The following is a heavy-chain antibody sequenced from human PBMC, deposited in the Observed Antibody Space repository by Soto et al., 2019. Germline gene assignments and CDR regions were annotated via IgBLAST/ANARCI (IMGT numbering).Heavy chain of an antibody. D-gene: IGHD3-10*01. J-gene: IGHJ5*02. CDR2: IYITGSR. V-gene: IGHV4-4*07. CDR3: AKDPNYYGSGRLNWFDP. CDR1: GGSIDNFY. Sequence: SETLSLTCTVSGGSIDNFYWSWVRQPAGKGLEWIGRIYITGSRNYNPSLRSRVTMSLDTSKNQFSLRLSSVTAADTAVYYCAKDPNYYGSGRLNWFDPWGQGTLVTVSS.